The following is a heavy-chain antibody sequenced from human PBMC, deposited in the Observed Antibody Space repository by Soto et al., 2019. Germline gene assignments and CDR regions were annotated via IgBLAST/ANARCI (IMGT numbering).Heavy chain of an antibody. CDR2: IVVGSGNT. CDR1: GFTFTSSA. V-gene: IGHV1-58*02. D-gene: IGHD3-10*01. CDR3: AADPYYGSGSYYNVEGSENYYYMDV. Sequence: GASVKVSCKASGFTFTSSAMQWVRQARGQRLEWIGWIVVGSGNTNYAQKFQERVTITRDMSTSTAYMELSSLRSEDTAVYYCAADPYYGSGSYYNVEGSENYYYMDVWGKGTTVTVSS. J-gene: IGHJ6*03.